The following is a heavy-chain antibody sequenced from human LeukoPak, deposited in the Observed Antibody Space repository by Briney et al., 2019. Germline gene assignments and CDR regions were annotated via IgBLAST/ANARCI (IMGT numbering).Heavy chain of an antibody. V-gene: IGHV1-2*04. J-gene: IGHJ3*02. D-gene: IGHD1-26*01. Sequence: GASVKVSCKASGYTFTGYYMHWVRQAPGQGLEWMGWINPNSGGTSYAQKFQGWVTMTRDTSISTAYMELSRLRSDDTAVYYCARKSGSYVVGAFDIWGQGTMVTVSS. CDR3: ARKSGSYVVGAFDI. CDR1: GYTFTGYY. CDR2: INPNSGGT.